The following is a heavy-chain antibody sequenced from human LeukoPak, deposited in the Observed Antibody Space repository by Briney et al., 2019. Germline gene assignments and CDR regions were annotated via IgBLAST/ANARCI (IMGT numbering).Heavy chain of an antibody. J-gene: IGHJ6*03. Sequence: SETLFLTCTVSGGSISSYYWSWIRQPPGKGLEWIGYIYYSGSTNYNPSLKSRVTISVDTSKNQFSLKLTSVTAADTAVYYCTRAASSGPLFTYHMDVWAKGTTVTVSS. CDR1: GGSISSYY. CDR2: IYYSGST. D-gene: IGHD3-22*01. V-gene: IGHV4-59*12. CDR3: TRAASSGPLFTYHMDV.